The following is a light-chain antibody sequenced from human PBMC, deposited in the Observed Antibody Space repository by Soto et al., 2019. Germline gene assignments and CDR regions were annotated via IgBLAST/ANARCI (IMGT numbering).Light chain of an antibody. CDR1: SSDIGGYKH. Sequence: QSVLTQPASVSGSPGQSITISCTGTSSDIGGYKHVSWYQQHPGKAPKLMIYEVSNRPSGVSNRFSGSKSGNTASLTISGLQAEDEADYYCSSYTTSSTQVFGTGIKVNV. CDR3: SSYTTSSTQV. J-gene: IGLJ1*01. CDR2: EVS. V-gene: IGLV2-14*01.